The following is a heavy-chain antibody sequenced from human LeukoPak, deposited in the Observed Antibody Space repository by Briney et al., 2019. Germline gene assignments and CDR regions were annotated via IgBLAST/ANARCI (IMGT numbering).Heavy chain of an antibody. CDR3: ARDFSLLSGNWFDP. V-gene: IGHV4-39*07. Sequence: SETLSLTCTVSGGSISSSSYYWGWIRQPPGKGLEWIGSIYYSGSTYYNPSLKSRVTISVDTSKNQFSLKLSSVTAADTAVYYCARDFSLLSGNWFDPWGQGTLVTVSS. D-gene: IGHD3-10*01. CDR2: IYYSGST. J-gene: IGHJ5*02. CDR1: GGSISSSSYY.